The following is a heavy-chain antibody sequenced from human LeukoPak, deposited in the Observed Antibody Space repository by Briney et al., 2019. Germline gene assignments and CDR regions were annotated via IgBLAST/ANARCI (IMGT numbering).Heavy chain of an antibody. V-gene: IGHV1-18*01. D-gene: IGHD4-17*01. Sequence: ASVKVSCKASGYTFTSYGISWVRQAPGQVLEWMGWISAYNGNTNYAQKLQGSVTMTTDTSTSTAYMELRSLRSDDTAVYYCARDTHDYGDYAPWFDPWGQGTLVTVSS. CDR2: ISAYNGNT. CDR1: GYTFTSYG. J-gene: IGHJ5*02. CDR3: ARDTHDYGDYAPWFDP.